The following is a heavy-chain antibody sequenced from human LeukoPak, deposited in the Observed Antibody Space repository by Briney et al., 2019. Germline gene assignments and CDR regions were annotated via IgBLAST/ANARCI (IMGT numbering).Heavy chain of an antibody. CDR3: ARDRDYSNTERGFDY. Sequence: ASVKVSCKTSGYTFTDYYIHWVRQAPGQGLEWMGWIDPNSGETNSAQKFQGRVTMTGDTSISTAYMELRRVTSDDTAVYYCARDRDYSNTERGFDYWGQGTLVTVSS. CDR2: IDPNSGET. CDR1: GYTFTDYY. D-gene: IGHD4-11*01. J-gene: IGHJ4*02. V-gene: IGHV1-2*02.